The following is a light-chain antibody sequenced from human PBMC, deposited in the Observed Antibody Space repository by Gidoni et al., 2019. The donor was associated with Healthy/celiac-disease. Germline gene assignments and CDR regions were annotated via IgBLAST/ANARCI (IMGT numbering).Light chain of an antibody. CDR1: QSVSSH. Sequence: EIVIKQSPATLSVSPGERATLSCRASQSVSSHLACYHQHPGPSPRLLIYGASTSATGIPARFSCSGSWTEFTLTISILQSEDFAVYYCQQYNNWPPIFTFGPGTKVDIK. J-gene: IGKJ3*01. V-gene: IGKV3-15*01. CDR3: QQYNNWPPIFT. CDR2: GAS.